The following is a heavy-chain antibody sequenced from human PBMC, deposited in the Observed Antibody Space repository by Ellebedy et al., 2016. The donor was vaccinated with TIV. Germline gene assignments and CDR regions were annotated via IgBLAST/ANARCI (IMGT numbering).Heavy chain of an antibody. CDR1: GGFISNSDYY. CDR2: IYYSGSA. Sequence: MPGGSLRLSCTVSGGFISNSDYYWNWIRQPPGKGLEWIGSIYYSGSAYYNPSLKSRVTVSVDTSKNQFSLNLNSVTAADTAVYYCARDPALPRGRFNTWGQGTLVTVSS. J-gene: IGHJ5*02. V-gene: IGHV4-39*07. CDR3: ARDPALPRGRFNT.